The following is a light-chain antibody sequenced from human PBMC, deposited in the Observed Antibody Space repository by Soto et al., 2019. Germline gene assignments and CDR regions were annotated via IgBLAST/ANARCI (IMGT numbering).Light chain of an antibody. CDR2: AAS. V-gene: IGKV1-39*01. J-gene: IGKJ1*01. CDR3: QQSSTTPWT. Sequence: DIQMTQSPSSLTASVGDRVTITCRASQSISRYLNWYQQKPGKAPKLLIYAASSLQSGVPSRFSGRGSGTDFTLTINSLQPEDFAAHYCQQSSTTPWTFGQGTKVEIK. CDR1: QSISRY.